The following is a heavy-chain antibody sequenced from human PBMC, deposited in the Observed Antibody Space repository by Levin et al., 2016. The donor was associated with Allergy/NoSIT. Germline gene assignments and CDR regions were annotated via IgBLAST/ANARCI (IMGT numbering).Heavy chain of an antibody. CDR3: VKSDGLVVLMAS. CDR1: GFTFSDSS. V-gene: IGHV3-64D*06. Sequence: GGSLRLSCSAGGFTFSDSSMHWVRQTPGKRLEYVSSISTTGNNAYYSDSVKGRFTVSRDNSKNTLYLQMGGLRPEDTGLYYCVKSDGLVVLMASWGQGTLVTVSS. D-gene: IGHD2-8*01. J-gene: IGHJ5*02. CDR2: ISTTGNNA.